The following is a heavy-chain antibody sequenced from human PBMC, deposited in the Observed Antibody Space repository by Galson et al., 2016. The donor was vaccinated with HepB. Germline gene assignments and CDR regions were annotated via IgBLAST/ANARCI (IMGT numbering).Heavy chain of an antibody. D-gene: IGHD3-22*01. V-gene: IGHV1-18*01. CDR3: ARGNTEYFYSSGFFDY. CDR1: SFTFSIYG. CDR2: ISADHGNT. Sequence: SVKVSCKASSFTFSIYGFNWVRQAPGQGLEWMGWISADHGNTNYARKFQDRVTMTTDTSTTTVYLELRGLRSDDTAMYYCARGNTEYFYSSGFFDYWDQGTLVTVSS. J-gene: IGHJ4*02.